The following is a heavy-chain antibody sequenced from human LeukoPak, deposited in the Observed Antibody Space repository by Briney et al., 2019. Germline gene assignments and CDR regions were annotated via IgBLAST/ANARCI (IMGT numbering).Heavy chain of an antibody. CDR3: ARDNQWLAAFFDY. V-gene: IGHV1-46*01. CDR2: INPSGGST. D-gene: IGHD6-19*01. Sequence: ASVKVSCKASGYTFTGYYMHWVRQAPGQGLEWMGWINPSGGSTSYAQKFQGRVTMTRDMSTSTAYMELRSLRSDDTAVYYCARDNQWLAAFFDYWGQGTLVTVSS. CDR1: GYTFTGYY. J-gene: IGHJ4*02.